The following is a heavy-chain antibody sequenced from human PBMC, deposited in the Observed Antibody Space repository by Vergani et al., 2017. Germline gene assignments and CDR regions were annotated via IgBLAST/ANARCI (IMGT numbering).Heavy chain of an antibody. Sequence: EVQLVESGGGLVKPGGSLRLSCAASGFTFSSYSMNWVRQAPGKGLEWVSSISSSSSYIYYAASVKGRFTISRDNAKNSRYLQMNSMRAEDTAVYYCARAGGFYYDFWSGNDVDHYMDVWGKGTTVTVSS. CDR2: ISSSSSYI. D-gene: IGHD3-3*01. V-gene: IGHV3-21*01. J-gene: IGHJ6*03. CDR1: GFTFSSYS. CDR3: ARAGGFYYDFWSGNDVDHYMDV.